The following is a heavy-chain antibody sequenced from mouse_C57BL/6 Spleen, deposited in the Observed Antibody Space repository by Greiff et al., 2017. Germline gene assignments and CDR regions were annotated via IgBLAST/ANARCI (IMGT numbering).Heavy chain of an antibody. CDR2: IDPSDSET. Sequence: QVQLQQPGAELVRPGSSVKLSCKASGYTFTSYWMNWVKQRPIQGLEWIGNIDPSDSETHYNQKFKDKATLTVDKSSSTAYMQLSSLTSEDSAVYDGAGDYYGGSTYWYVDVWGTGTTVTVSS. V-gene: IGHV1-52*01. CDR3: AGDYYGGSTYWYVDV. J-gene: IGHJ1*03. CDR1: GYTFTSYW. D-gene: IGHD1-1*01.